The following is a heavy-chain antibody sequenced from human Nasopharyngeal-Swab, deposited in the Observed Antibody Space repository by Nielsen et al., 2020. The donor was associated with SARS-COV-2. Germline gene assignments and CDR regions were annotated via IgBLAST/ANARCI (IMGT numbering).Heavy chain of an antibody. CDR3: ARRRPSWYCSSTSCSPEDY. Sequence: WVRQAPGQGLEWMGWMNPNSGNTGYAQKFQGRVTMTRNTSISTAYMELSSLRSEDTAVYYCARRRPSWYCSSTSCSPEDYWRQGTLVTVSS. J-gene: IGHJ4*02. V-gene: IGHV1-8*01. D-gene: IGHD2-2*01. CDR2: MNPNSGNT.